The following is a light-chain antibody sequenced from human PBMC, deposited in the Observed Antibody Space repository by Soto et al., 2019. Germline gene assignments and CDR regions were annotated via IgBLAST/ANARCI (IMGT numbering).Light chain of an antibody. CDR2: RTS. CDR1: QSVSSSY. J-gene: IGKJ4*01. V-gene: IGKV3-20*01. Sequence: EIVLTQSPGTLSLSPGERATLSCRASQSVSSSYLAWYQQKPGQAPRLLMFRTSSRATGFPDRFSGSGSGTEFNLTISRLQSEDFGVYYCQKYNNWPRATFGGGTKVDIK. CDR3: QKYNNWPRAT.